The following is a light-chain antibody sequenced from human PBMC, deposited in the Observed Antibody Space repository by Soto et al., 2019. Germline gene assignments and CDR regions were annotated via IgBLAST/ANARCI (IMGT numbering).Light chain of an antibody. V-gene: IGKV3-20*01. Sequence: MLTQSPGTLSLSPGERATLSCRASQTVNSNYLAWYQQKPGQAPRLLIYGASSRGTGIPDRFSGSGSGTDFTLTISRLEPEDFAVYYCQQYGSSVSYTFGQWTKLEIK. CDR2: GAS. CDR1: QTVNSNY. J-gene: IGKJ2*01. CDR3: QQYGSSVSYT.